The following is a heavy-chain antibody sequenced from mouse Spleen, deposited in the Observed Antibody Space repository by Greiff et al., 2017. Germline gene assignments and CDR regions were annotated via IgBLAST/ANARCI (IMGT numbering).Heavy chain of an antibody. Sequence: EVQLQQSGPELVKPGASVKISCKASGYTFTDYYMNWVKQSHGKSLEWIGDINPNNGGTSYNQKFKGKATLTVDKSSSTAYMELRSLTSEDSAVYYCAKGIRDYDASFAYWGQGTLVTVSA. J-gene: IGHJ3*01. D-gene: IGHD2-4*01. V-gene: IGHV1-26*01. CDR1: GYTFTDYY. CDR3: AKGIRDYDASFAY. CDR2: INPNNGGT.